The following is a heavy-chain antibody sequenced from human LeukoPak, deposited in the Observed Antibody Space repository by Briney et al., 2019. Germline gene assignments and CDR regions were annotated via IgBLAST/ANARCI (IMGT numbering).Heavy chain of an antibody. D-gene: IGHD2-15*01. Sequence: SETLSLTCTVSGGSISSSSYYWGWIRQPPGKGLEWIGSIYYSGSTYYNPPLKSRVTISVDTSKNQFSLKLSSVTAADTAVYYCAGRGDYCSGGSCHNPDYWGQGTLVTVSS. CDR1: GGSISSSSYY. V-gene: IGHV4-39*07. J-gene: IGHJ4*02. CDR3: AGRGDYCSGGSCHNPDY. CDR2: IYYSGST.